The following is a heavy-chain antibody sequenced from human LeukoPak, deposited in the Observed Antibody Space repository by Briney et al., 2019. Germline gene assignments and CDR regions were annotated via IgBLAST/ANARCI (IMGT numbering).Heavy chain of an antibody. Sequence: TGGSLRLSCAASGFTFITSWMSWLRQAPGKGLEWVAHIKPDGSEKYYVDSVKGRFTISRDNAKNSLYLQMNSLRAEDTAVYYCAELGITMIGGVWGKGTTVTISS. CDR3: AELGITMIGGV. J-gene: IGHJ6*04. D-gene: IGHD3-10*02. CDR1: GFTFITSW. V-gene: IGHV3-7*01. CDR2: IKPDGSEK.